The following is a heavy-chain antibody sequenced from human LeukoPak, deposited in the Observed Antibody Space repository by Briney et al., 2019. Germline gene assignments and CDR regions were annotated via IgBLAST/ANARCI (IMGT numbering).Heavy chain of an antibody. CDR3: AKAGLYDYAWGSYRQKWFDP. CDR2: IIPIFGTT. J-gene: IGHJ5*02. Sequence: SVKVSCKASGGTFNSYAINWVRQAPGQGLEWMGRIIPIFGTTNYARNFQGRVTITTVKSTSTAYMELSSLRSEDTAVYYCAKAGLYDYAWGSYRQKWFDPWGQGALVTVSS. CDR1: GGTFNSYA. D-gene: IGHD3-16*02. V-gene: IGHV1-69*05.